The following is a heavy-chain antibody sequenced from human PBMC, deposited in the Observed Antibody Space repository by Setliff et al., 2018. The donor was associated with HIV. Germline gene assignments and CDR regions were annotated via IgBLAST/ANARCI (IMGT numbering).Heavy chain of an antibody. J-gene: IGHJ3*02. V-gene: IGHV1-2*04. Sequence: ASVKVSCKASGYTFTGYYLHWVRQAPGQGLEWMGWINPYSGGTNYAQNFQGWVTMTRDTSITTAYMELSRLTSDDTALYFCVREVRAAYKGPLWFGQSDPRPDTFDIWGQGTMVT. D-gene: IGHD3-10*01. CDR1: GYTFTGYY. CDR2: INPYSGGT. CDR3: VREVRAAYKGPLWFGQSDPRPDTFDI.